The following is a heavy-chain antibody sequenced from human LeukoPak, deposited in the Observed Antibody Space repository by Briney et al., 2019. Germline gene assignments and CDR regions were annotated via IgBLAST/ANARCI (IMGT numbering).Heavy chain of an antibody. CDR1: GYTFTGYY. J-gene: IGHJ4*02. V-gene: IGHV1-2*02. CDR3: ARDRRVGVATRLYFDY. Sequence: GASVKVSCKASGYTFTGYYMHWVRQAPGQGLEWMGWINPNSGGTNYAQKFQGRVTMTRDTSISTAYMELSRLRSDGTAVYYCARDRRVGVATRLYFDYWGQGTLVTVSS. CDR2: INPNSGGT. D-gene: IGHD5-12*01.